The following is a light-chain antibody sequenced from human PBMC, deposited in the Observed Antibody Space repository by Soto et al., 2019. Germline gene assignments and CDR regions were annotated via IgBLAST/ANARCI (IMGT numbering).Light chain of an antibody. V-gene: IGKV3-11*01. J-gene: IGKJ1*01. CDR1: QSISTY. CDR2: DAS. Sequence: EILLTQSPVTLSLSPGQRATLSCRASQSISTYLAWYQVKPGQAPRLLIYDASSRATGVPARFSGSGSGTDFTLTISSLEPEDFAVYYCQQSHNWPRTFGQGTKVDIK. CDR3: QQSHNWPRT.